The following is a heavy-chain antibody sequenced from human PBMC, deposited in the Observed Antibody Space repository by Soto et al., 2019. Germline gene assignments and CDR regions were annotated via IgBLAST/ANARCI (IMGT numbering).Heavy chain of an antibody. CDR2: IYPGASDI. J-gene: IGHJ4*02. D-gene: IGHD3-10*01. V-gene: IGHV5-51*01. CDR1: GYTFIYFW. Sequence: GESLKISCQASGYTFIYFWVAWVRQVPGKGLEWMGVIYPGASDIRYSPSFEGHVTISADKSTNTAYLQWSSLEAADTAIYYCARQGTSSGSDYAAFDFWGPGTLVTVSS. CDR3: ARQGTSSGSDYAAFDF.